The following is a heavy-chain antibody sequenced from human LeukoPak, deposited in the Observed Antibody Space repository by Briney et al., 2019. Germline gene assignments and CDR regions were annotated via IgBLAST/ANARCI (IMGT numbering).Heavy chain of an antibody. D-gene: IGHD5-18*01. V-gene: IGHV3-23*01. CDR2: ISGSGGST. CDR1: GFTFSSHA. Sequence: PGGSLRLSCAASGFTFSSHAMSWVRQAPGKGLEWVSAISGSGGSTYYADSVKGRFTISRDNSKDTLYLQMNSLRAEDTAVYYCAKIPRAYSYGYNYWGQGTLVTVSS. J-gene: IGHJ4*02. CDR3: AKIPRAYSYGYNY.